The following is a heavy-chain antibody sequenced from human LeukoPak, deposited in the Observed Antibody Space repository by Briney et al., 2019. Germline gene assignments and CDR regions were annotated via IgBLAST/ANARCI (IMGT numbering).Heavy chain of an antibody. Sequence: PSETLSLTCAVSGYSISSGYYWGWVRQPPGKGLDWIGSIYYSGSTYYNPSLKSRVTISVDTSKNQFSLKLSSVTAADTAVYYCARQLYSSGWLYYFDYWGQGTLVTVSS. V-gene: IGHV4-38-2*01. CDR3: ARQLYSSGWLYYFDY. CDR1: GYSISSGYY. J-gene: IGHJ4*02. CDR2: IYYSGST. D-gene: IGHD6-19*01.